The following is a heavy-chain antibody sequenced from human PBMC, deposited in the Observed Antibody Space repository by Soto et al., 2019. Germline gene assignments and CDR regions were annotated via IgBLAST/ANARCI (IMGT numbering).Heavy chain of an antibody. Sequence: PSETLSLTCTVSGGSISSSNYYWGWIRQPPGKGLEWIGSIYYSGSTYYNPSLKSRVTISVDTSKNQFSLKVSSVTAADTAVYYCASLDYYHGMDVWGQGTTVTVSS. CDR3: ASLDYYHGMDV. V-gene: IGHV4-39*01. CDR2: IYYSGST. J-gene: IGHJ6*02. CDR1: GGSISSSNYY. D-gene: IGHD1-1*01.